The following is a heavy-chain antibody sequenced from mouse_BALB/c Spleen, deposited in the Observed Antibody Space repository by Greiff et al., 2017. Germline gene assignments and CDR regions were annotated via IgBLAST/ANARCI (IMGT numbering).Heavy chain of an antibody. Sequence: EVKLMESGGGLVQPGGSLKLSCAASGFDFSRYWMSWVRQAPGKGLEWIGEINPDSSTINYTPSLKDKFIISRDNAKNTLYLQMSKVRSEDTALYYCARSYYGNYFDYWGQGTTLTVSS. V-gene: IGHV4-1*02. D-gene: IGHD2-1*01. CDR1: GFDFSRYW. CDR3: ARSYYGNYFDY. J-gene: IGHJ2*01. CDR2: INPDSSTI.